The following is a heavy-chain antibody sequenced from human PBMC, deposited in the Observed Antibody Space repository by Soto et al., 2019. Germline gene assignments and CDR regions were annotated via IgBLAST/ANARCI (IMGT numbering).Heavy chain of an antibody. D-gene: IGHD2-8*01. CDR2: ISYDGSEK. CDR1: GFMFSSYS. J-gene: IGHJ4*02. V-gene: IGHV3-30-3*02. Sequence: QVQLVESGGGVVQPGRSLRLSCKASGFMFSSYSMYWVRQAPGKGLEWVAIISYDGSEKYHADSVKGRFTISRDNSKNTLYLQMNSLRPEDTAVYFCAKLRDKYCTNGICYPLDYWGQGTLVTVSS. CDR3: AKLRDKYCTNGICYPLDY.